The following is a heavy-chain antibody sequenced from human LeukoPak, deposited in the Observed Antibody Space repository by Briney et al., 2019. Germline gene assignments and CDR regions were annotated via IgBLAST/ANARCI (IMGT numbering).Heavy chain of an antibody. V-gene: IGHV3-23*01. CDR3: AKDHDFWSGYPDY. CDR2: ISGSGGST. J-gene: IGHJ4*02. CDR1: GFTFSSYA. Sequence: PGGSLRLSCAASGFTFSSYAMSWVRQAPGKGLEWVSAISGSGGSTYCADSVKGRVTISRDNSKHTLYLQMNSLRAEDTAVYYCAKDHDFWSGYPDYWGQGTLVTVSS. D-gene: IGHD3-3*01.